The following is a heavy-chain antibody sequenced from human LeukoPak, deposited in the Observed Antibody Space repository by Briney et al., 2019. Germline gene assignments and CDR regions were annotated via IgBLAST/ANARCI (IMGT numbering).Heavy chain of an antibody. CDR3: ARKGESGSYGGWFDP. Sequence: SETLSLTCTVSGGSISSYYWSWIRQPPGKGLEWIGYIYYSGSTNYNPSLKSRVTISVDTSKNQFSLKLSSVTAADTAVYYCARKGESGSYGGWFDPWGQGTLVTVSS. CDR1: GGSISSYY. J-gene: IGHJ5*02. D-gene: IGHD1-26*01. CDR2: IYYSGST. V-gene: IGHV4-59*08.